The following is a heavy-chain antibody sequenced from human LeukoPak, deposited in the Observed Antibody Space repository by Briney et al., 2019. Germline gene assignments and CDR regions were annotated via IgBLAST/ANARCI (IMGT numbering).Heavy chain of an antibody. CDR2: ISGSGGST. V-gene: IGHV3-23*01. D-gene: IGHD2-2*02. Sequence: GGSLRLSCAASGFTFSSYAMSWVRQAPGKGLEWVSAISGSGGSTYYADSVKGRFTISRDNSKNTLYLQMNSLRAEDTAVYYCAKDGSRYCSSTSCSTFDYWGQGTLVTVSS. J-gene: IGHJ4*02. CDR3: AKDGSRYCSSTSCSTFDY. CDR1: GFTFSSYA.